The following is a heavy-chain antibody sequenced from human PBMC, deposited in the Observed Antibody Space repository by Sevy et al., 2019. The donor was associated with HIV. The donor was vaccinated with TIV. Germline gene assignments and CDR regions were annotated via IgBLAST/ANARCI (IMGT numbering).Heavy chain of an antibody. CDR3: AKGVSGGNSGAAFDY. CDR2: ISWNSSSM. D-gene: IGHD2-15*01. Sequence: GGSLRLSCAGSGFTFGNYAMYWVRQSPGKGLEWVSGISWNSSSMGYADAVEGRFTMSRDNAKNSLHLEMNSLRPEDTALYYCAKGVSGGNSGAAFDYWGQGTRVTVSS. CDR1: GFTFGNYA. J-gene: IGHJ4*02. V-gene: IGHV3-9*01.